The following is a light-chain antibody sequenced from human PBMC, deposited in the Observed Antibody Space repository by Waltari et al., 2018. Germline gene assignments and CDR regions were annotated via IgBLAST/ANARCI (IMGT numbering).Light chain of an antibody. CDR3: CSHAGSTIYVV. J-gene: IGLJ2*01. CDR2: EAN. V-gene: IGLV2-23*01. Sequence: QSALTQPASVSGSPGQSITISCTGTSSDVGSYNLVSWYQHHPDKAPKLIIFEANKRPSGVSDRFSGSKSGNTASLTISGLQAEDEADYYCCSHAGSTIYVVFGGGTKLTVL. CDR1: SSDVGSYNL.